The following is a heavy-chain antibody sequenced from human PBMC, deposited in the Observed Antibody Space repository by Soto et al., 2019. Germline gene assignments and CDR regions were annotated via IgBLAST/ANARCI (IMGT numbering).Heavy chain of an antibody. CDR3: AKAYYDSSGYYSGDGMDY. J-gene: IGHJ4*02. V-gene: IGHV3-30*18. CDR2: ISYDGSNK. CDR1: GFTFSSYG. Sequence: QVQLVESGGGVVQPGRSLRLSCAASGFTFSSYGMHWVRQAPGKGLEWVAVISYDGSNKYYADSVKGRFTISRDNSKNTLYLQMNSLRAEDTAVYYCAKAYYDSSGYYSGDGMDYWGQGTLVTVSS. D-gene: IGHD3-22*01.